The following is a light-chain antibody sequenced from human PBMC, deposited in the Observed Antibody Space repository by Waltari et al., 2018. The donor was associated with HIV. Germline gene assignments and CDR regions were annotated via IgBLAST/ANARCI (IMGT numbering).Light chain of an antibody. CDR2: GAS. Sequence: EILMTQSPATLSVSPGEEVTLSCRASQSISSNLAWYQQKPGQAPRLLIYGASTRAAGFPARFTGSGAGTEFTLTISNLQSEDFAIYYCQQFHNWPGTFGQGTKVEIK. CDR1: QSISSN. CDR3: QQFHNWPGT. V-gene: IGKV3-15*01. J-gene: IGKJ1*01.